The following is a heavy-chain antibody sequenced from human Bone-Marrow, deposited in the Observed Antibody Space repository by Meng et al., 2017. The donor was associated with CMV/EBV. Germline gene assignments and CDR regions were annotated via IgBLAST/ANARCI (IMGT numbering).Heavy chain of an antibody. V-gene: IGHV3-21*01. Sequence: GESLKISCAASGFTFSSYSMNWVRQVPGKGLEWVSSISSSSSYIYYADSVKGRFTISRDNAKNSLYLQMNSLRAEDTAVYYCARVVPAAIGGWYWGQGTLVTVSS. CDR3: ARVVPAAIGGWY. J-gene: IGHJ4*02. CDR2: ISSSSSYI. CDR1: GFTFSSYS. D-gene: IGHD2-2*01.